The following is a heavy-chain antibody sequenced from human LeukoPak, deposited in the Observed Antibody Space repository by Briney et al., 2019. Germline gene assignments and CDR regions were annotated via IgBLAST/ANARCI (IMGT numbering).Heavy chain of an antibody. V-gene: IGHV4-34*01. CDR3: ARGGYTSSFDY. Sequence: SETLSLTCAAYGGSFSGYSWSWVRQPPGKGLERIGEINHSGSTNDNPSLRSRVIVSVDTSKSQFSLKLSSVTAADTAVYYCARGGYTSSFDYWGQGTLVTVSS. CDR1: GGSFSGYS. J-gene: IGHJ4*02. CDR2: INHSGST. D-gene: IGHD6-13*01.